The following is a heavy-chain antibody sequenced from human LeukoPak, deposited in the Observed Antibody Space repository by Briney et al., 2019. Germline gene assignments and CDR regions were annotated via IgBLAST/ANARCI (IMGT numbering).Heavy chain of an antibody. CDR3: ARGVGAVGDS. J-gene: IGHJ4*02. CDR1: GYTFTN. CDR2: MDPKGGDT. Sequence: ASVNVSCKASGYTFTNINWVRQATGQGLEWMGWMDPKGGDTGYAQKFQGRVTMTRDTSISTAYMELSSLRSEDTAVYYCARGVGAVGDSWGQGTLVTVSS. D-gene: IGHD6-19*01. V-gene: IGHV1-8*01.